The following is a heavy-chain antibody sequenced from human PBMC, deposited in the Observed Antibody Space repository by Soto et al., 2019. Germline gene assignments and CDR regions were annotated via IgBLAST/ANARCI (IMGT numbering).Heavy chain of an antibody. CDR1: GFTFSSYG. V-gene: IGHV3-33*01. Sequence: QVQLVESGGGVVQPGRSLRLSCAASGFTFSSYGMHWVRQAPGKGLEWVAVIWYDGSNKYYADSVKGRFTISRDNSKNTLYLQMNSLRAEDTAVYYCARDHGSGWALNWFDPWGQGTLVTVSS. J-gene: IGHJ5*02. CDR2: IWYDGSNK. D-gene: IGHD6-19*01. CDR3: ARDHGSGWALNWFDP.